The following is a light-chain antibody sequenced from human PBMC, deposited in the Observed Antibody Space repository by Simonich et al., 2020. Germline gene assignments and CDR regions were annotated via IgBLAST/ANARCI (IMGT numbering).Light chain of an antibody. CDR3: SSYTSSSTLV. J-gene: IGLJ3*02. V-gene: IGLV2-14*01. CDR2: DVS. CDR1: SSDVGGYNY. Sequence: QSALTQPASVSGSPGQSITISCPGTSSDVGGYNYVSWYQQHPGKAPQLMIYDVSKRPSGFSNRFSGSKSGNTASLTISGLQAEDEADYYCSSYTSSSTLVFGGGTKLTVL.